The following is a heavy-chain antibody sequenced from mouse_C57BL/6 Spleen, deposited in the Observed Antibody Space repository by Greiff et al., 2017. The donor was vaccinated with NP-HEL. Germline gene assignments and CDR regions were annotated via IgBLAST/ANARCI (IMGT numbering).Heavy chain of an antibody. CDR3: ARQWRSYDYDGYAMDY. Sequence: EVKVVESGGDLVKPGGSLKLSCAASGFTFSSYGMSWVRQTPDKRLEWVATISSGGSYTYYPDSVKGRFTISRDNAKNTLYLQMSSLKSEDTAMYYCARQWRSYDYDGYAMDYWGQGTSVTVSS. V-gene: IGHV5-6*01. J-gene: IGHJ4*01. D-gene: IGHD2-4*01. CDR1: GFTFSSYG. CDR2: ISSGGSYT.